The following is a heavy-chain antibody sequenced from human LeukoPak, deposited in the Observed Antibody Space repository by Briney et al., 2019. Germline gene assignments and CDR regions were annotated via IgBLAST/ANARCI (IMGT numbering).Heavy chain of an antibody. D-gene: IGHD3-22*01. J-gene: IGHJ4*02. Sequence: SETLSLTCTVSGGSISSSSYYWGWIRQPPGKGLEWIGSIYYSGSTYYNPSLKSRVTISVDTSKNQFSLKLSSVTAADTAVYYCARDLDSSGYFLGTWGPFDYWGQGTLVTVSS. V-gene: IGHV4-39*07. CDR1: GGSISSSSYY. CDR2: IYYSGST. CDR3: ARDLDSSGYFLGTWGPFDY.